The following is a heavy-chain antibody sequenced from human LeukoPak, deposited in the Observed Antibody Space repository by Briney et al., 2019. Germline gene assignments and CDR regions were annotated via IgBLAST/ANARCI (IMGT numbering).Heavy chain of an antibody. D-gene: IGHD4-17*01. J-gene: IGHJ5*02. CDR2: IYYSGST. CDR3: ARGPTVTNWFDP. V-gene: IGHV4-39*07. CDR1: GGSISSSSYY. Sequence: SETLSLTCTVSGGSISSSSYYWGWIRQPPGKGLEWIGSIYYSGSTYYNPSLKSRVTISVDTSKNQFSLGLSSVTAADTAVYYCARGPTVTNWFDPWGQGTLVTVSS.